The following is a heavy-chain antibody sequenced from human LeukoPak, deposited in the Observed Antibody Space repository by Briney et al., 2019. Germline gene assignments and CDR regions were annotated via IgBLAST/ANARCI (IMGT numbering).Heavy chain of an antibody. Sequence: PGGSLRLSCAASGFTFSSYSMNWVRQAPGKGLEWVSSISSSSSYIYYADSVKGRFTISRDNAKNSLYLQMNSLRAEDTAVYYCASFDSSGYYYRWDYWGQGTLVTVSS. CDR2: ISSSSSYI. CDR1: GFTFSSYS. J-gene: IGHJ4*02. D-gene: IGHD3-22*01. CDR3: ASFDSSGYYYRWDY. V-gene: IGHV3-21*01.